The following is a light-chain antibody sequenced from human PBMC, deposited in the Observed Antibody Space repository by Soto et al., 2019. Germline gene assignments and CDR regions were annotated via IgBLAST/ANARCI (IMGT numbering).Light chain of an antibody. CDR3: QQLST. V-gene: IGKV3D-20*02. CDR1: QSVSSSY. J-gene: IGKJ4*01. Sequence: EIVMTESPATLSVSPGESATLSCRASQSVSSSYLAWYQQKPGQAPRLLIYGASSRPTGIPDRFSGSGSGTDFTLTISRLEPEDFAVYYCQQLSTFGGGTKVDNK. CDR2: GAS.